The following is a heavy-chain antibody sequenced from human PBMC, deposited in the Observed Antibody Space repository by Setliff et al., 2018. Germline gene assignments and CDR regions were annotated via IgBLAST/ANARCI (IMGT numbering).Heavy chain of an antibody. J-gene: IGHJ4*02. CDR3: ARGVPYYNFWSGYYGPLHYFDY. Sequence: ASVKVSCKVSGYTFTVYTMNWVRQAPGQGLEWLGWINTNTGNPTYAQGFSGRFVFSLDTSVNTAYLQINSLQGEDSAVYYCARGVPYYNFWSGYYGPLHYFDYWGQGTLVTVSS. D-gene: IGHD3-3*01. CDR2: INTNTGNP. CDR1: GYTFTVYT. V-gene: IGHV7-4-1*02.